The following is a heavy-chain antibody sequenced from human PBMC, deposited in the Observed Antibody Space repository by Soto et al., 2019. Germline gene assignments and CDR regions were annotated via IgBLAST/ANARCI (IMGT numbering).Heavy chain of an antibody. CDR2: IAGSGTST. J-gene: IGHJ4*02. CDR3: AKDATWYVDYLDS. D-gene: IGHD6-13*01. CDR1: GFTFRDYA. V-gene: IGHV3-23*01. Sequence: PAGSLRLSCAASGFTFRDYAMAWVRQAPGKGLEWVSAIAGSGTSTYYADSVKGRFTISRENSKNTVWLQMNSLRAEDTAIYYCAKDATWYVDYLDSWGQGILVTVSS.